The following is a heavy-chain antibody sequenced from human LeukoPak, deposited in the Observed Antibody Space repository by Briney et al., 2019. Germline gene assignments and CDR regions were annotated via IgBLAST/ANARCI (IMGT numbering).Heavy chain of an antibody. Sequence: GGSLRLSCAASGFSFTTYWMGWVRQAPGKGLEWVANINQDESSQYYVDAVRGRFTISRDNAKNSLNLQMNSLRGEDTAVYFCARLGPVTKDHYCDYWGTGTTVTISS. V-gene: IGHV3-7*01. J-gene: IGHJ6*04. CDR3: ARLGPVTKDHYCDY. CDR2: INQDESSQ. D-gene: IGHD4-17*01. CDR1: GFSFTTYW.